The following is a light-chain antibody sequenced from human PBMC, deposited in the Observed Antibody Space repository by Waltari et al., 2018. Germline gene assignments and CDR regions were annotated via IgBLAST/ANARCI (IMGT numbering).Light chain of an antibody. V-gene: IGKV3-11*01. CDR3: QQRSTWPLIT. CDR1: QSVSSS. CDR2: DAS. Sequence: IVLTQSPATLSLSPGERATLSCRASQSVSSSLAWYQQKPGQAPRRLIYDASNRATGIPARCSGSRSGTDFTLTINSLEPEDFAVYYCQQRSTWPLITFGQGTRLEIK. J-gene: IGKJ5*01.